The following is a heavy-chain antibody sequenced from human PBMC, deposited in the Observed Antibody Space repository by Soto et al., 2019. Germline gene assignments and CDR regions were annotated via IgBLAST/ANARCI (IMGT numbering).Heavy chain of an antibody. CDR3: ARDYLRTTSSGFYYGIDV. CDR2: IFPISGTS. J-gene: IGHJ6*02. Sequence: QVQLVQSGAEVKKPGSSVKISCKVSGGSVNNYVVNWVRQAPGQGLEWMGGIFPISGTSYYAQKFQGRVTLSADKSTGTAYMELSSLTSEDTALYYCARDYLRTTSSGFYYGIDVWGQGTTVTVSS. CDR1: GGSVNNYV. V-gene: IGHV1-69*06. D-gene: IGHD6-6*01.